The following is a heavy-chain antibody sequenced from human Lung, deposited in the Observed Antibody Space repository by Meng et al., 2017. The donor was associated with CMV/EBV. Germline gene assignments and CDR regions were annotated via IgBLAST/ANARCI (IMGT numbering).Heavy chain of an antibody. CDR2: IYHSGST. CDR3: ARADKVRFDY. J-gene: IGHJ4*02. Sequence: HVQPQESGPGLVTPSGPLSLPCAVSGGSMSSTNWWSWVRQPPGKGLEWIGEIYHSGSTNYNPSLKSRVSISVDKSKNQFSLKLSSVTAADTAVYYCARADKVRFDYWGQGTLVTVSS. V-gene: IGHV4-4*02. CDR1: GGSMSSTNW.